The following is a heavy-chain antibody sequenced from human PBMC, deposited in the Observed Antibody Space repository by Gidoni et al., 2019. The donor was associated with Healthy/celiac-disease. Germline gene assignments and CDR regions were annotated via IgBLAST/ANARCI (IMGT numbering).Heavy chain of an antibody. CDR1: GFTFSSYA. Sequence: QVQLVESGGGVVQPGRSLRLSCAASGFTFSSYAMHWVRQAPGKGLEWVAVISYDGSNKYYADSVKGRFTISRDNSKNTLYLQMNSLRAEDTAVYYCARQYYYGSGSYLPDAFDIWGQGTMVTVSS. CDR3: ARQYYYGSGSYLPDAFDI. J-gene: IGHJ3*02. CDR2: ISYDGSNK. D-gene: IGHD3-10*01. V-gene: IGHV3-30*04.